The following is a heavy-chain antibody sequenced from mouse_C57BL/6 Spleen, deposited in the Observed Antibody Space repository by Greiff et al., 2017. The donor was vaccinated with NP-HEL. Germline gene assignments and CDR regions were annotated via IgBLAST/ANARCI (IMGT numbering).Heavy chain of an antibody. Sequence: QVQLQQPGAELVMPGASVKLSCKASGYTFTSYWMHWVKQRPGQGLEWIGEIDPSDSYTNYNQKFKGKSTLTVDKSSSTAYMQLSSLTSEDSAVYYCARGGYSNYGWYFDVWGTGTTVTVSS. CDR3: ARGGYSNYGWYFDV. V-gene: IGHV1-69*01. J-gene: IGHJ1*03. CDR1: GYTFTSYW. CDR2: IDPSDSYT. D-gene: IGHD2-5*01.